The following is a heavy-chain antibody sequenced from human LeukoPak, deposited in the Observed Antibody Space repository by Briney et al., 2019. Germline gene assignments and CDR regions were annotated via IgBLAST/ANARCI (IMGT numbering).Heavy chain of an antibody. J-gene: IGHJ5*02. CDR1: GYTLTELS. CDR2: FDPEDGET. Sequence: GASVKVSCKVSGYTLTELSMHWVRQAPGKGLEWVGGFDPEDGETSYAQQFQGRVTMTEDTSTDTDYNELSGMRHAETAVYYCATINIVRGGGYFDPWGQGTLVTVSS. V-gene: IGHV1-24*01. CDR3: ATINIVRGGGYFDP. D-gene: IGHD3-10*01.